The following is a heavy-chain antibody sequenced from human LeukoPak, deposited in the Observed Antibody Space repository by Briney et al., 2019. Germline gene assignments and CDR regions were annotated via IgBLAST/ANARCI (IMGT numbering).Heavy chain of an antibody. CDR3: ARDLGYSSGHPFDY. CDR1: GFTFSDHS. D-gene: IGHD5-18*01. CDR2: MWGDGTNK. V-gene: IGHV3-33*01. J-gene: IGHJ4*02. Sequence: PGRPLRLSCVASGFTFSDHSMHWVRQAPGKGLEWVALMWGDGTNKYYADSLKGRFTISRDNSKNTLYLQMNSLRAEDTAVYYCARDLGYSSGHPFDYWGQGTLVTVSS.